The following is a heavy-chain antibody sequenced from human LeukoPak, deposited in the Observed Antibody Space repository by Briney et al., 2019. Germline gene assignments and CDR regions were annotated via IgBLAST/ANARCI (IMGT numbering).Heavy chain of an antibody. Sequence: SETLSLTCTVSGGPISNYYWSWIRQPPGKGLEWIGYINYSGTTNYNPSLKSRVTISVDTSKNQFSLRLSSVTAADTAVYYCARRPRGGTKTYFDYWGQGTLVTVSP. J-gene: IGHJ4*02. D-gene: IGHD1-14*01. CDR1: GGPISNYY. V-gene: IGHV4-59*01. CDR3: ARRPRGGTKTYFDY. CDR2: INYSGTT.